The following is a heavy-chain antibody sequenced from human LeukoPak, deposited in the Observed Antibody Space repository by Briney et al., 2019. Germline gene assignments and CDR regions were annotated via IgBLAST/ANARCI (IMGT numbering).Heavy chain of an antibody. Sequence: SETLSLTCTVSGVSISTYYWSWIRQPPGKGLEWIGYIYYTGSTSYNPSLKSRVTMSLDASKNQFSLELNSVTPADTAVYYCARGGNYWPQWWFDPWGRGTLVSVSS. CDR1: GVSISTYY. CDR3: ARGGNYWPQWWFDP. J-gene: IGHJ5*02. D-gene: IGHD1-26*01. CDR2: IYYTGST. V-gene: IGHV4-59*01.